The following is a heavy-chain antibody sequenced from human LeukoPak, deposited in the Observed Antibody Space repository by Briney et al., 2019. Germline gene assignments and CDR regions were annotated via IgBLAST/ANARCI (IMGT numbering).Heavy chain of an antibody. V-gene: IGHV4-38-2*02. Sequence: SETLSLTCTVSGYSISIAYYWGWIRQPPGRGLEWICSIYHSGSTYYKPSLKSRVSISVDTSKNQFSLRLSSVTAADTAVYYCVRVGGSFDYFDYWGQGTLATVSS. CDR3: VRVGGSFDYFDY. J-gene: IGHJ4*02. D-gene: IGHD1-26*01. CDR2: IYHSGST. CDR1: GYSISIAYY.